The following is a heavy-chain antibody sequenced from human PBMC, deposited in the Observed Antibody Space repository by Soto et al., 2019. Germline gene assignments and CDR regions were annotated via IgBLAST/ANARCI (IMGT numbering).Heavy chain of an antibody. CDR2: INHSGST. CDR3: ARGTRTTVTTFYYYYGMDV. D-gene: IGHD4-17*01. V-gene: IGHV4-34*01. J-gene: IGHJ6*02. CDR1: GGSFSGYY. Sequence: SETLSLTCAVYGGSFSGYYWSWIRQPPGKGLEWIGEINHSGSTNYNPSLKSRVTISVDTSKNQFSLKLSSVTAADTAVYYCARGTRTTVTTFYYYYGMDVWGQGTRVTFSS.